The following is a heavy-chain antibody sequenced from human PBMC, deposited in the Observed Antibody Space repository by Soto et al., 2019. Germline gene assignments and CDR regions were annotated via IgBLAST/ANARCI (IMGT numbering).Heavy chain of an antibody. CDR1: GFTFSSYS. V-gene: IGHV3-21*01. J-gene: IGHJ4*02. Sequence: EVQLVESGGGLVKPGGSLRLSCAASGFTFSSYSMNWVRQAPGKGLEWVSSISSSSSYIYYAASVKGRFTISRDNAKNSLYLQMNSLRAEDTAVYYCARVGYCSSTSCYAVGWGQGTLVTVSS. CDR3: ARVGYCSSTSCYAVG. D-gene: IGHD2-2*01. CDR2: ISSSSSYI.